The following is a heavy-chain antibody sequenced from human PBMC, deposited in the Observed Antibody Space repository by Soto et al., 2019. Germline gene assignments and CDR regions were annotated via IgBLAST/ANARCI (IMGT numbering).Heavy chain of an antibody. D-gene: IGHD5-18*01. CDR1: GFTFSNYG. V-gene: IGHV3-33*01. J-gene: IGHJ4*01. Sequence: PGGSLRLSCAASGFTFSNYGMHWVRQAPGKGLEWVAVIWYDGSNKYYADSVKGRLTISRDTSKNTLYLHMNSLRAEDTAVYYCARDFARGYSYGYMDFWGHGTLVTVSS. CDR2: IWYDGSNK. CDR3: ARDFARGYSYGYMDF.